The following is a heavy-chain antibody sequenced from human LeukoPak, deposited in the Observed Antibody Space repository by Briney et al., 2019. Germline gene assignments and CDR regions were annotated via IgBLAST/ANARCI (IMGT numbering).Heavy chain of an antibody. J-gene: IGHJ5*02. CDR3: ARAPTISGYYENWFDP. V-gene: IGHV4-61*02. D-gene: IGHD3-22*01. Sequence: SETLSLTCTVSGGSISSGSYYWSWIWQPAGKGLEWIGRTYTSGSTNYNPSLKSRVTISVDTSKNQFSLKLSSVTAADTAVYYCARAPTISGYYENWFDPWGQGTLVTVSS. CDR1: GGSISSGSYY. CDR2: TYTSGST.